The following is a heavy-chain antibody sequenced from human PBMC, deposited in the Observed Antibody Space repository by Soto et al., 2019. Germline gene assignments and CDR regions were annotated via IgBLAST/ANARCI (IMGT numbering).Heavy chain of an antibody. CDR1: GFTFRTYG. CDR3: AKEAPGGWHFFDT. CDR2: ISSDATKK. D-gene: IGHD6-19*01. V-gene: IGHV3-30*18. Sequence: QVQLVESGGGVVQPGRSLRLSCAASGFTFRTYGMHWVRQAPGEGLEWVADISSDATKKHYADSVKGRFTISRDHSKNTLYLQMISLRTEDTAVYYCAKEAPGGWHFFDTWGQGTLVTVSS. J-gene: IGHJ4*02.